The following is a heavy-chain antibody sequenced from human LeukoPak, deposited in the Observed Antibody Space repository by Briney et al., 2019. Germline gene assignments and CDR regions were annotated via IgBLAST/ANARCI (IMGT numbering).Heavy chain of an antibody. V-gene: IGHV4-59*01. D-gene: IGHD2-2*01. CDR3: ARDLRGTSAMDV. J-gene: IGHJ6*03. CDR1: GGSIGSYY. CDR2: IYYSGST. Sequence: PSETLSLTCTVSGGSIGSYYWNWIRQPPGKGLEWIAYIYYSGSTNYNPSLKSRVTISVDTSNNQFSLKLSSVTAADTAVYYCARDLRGTSAMDVWGKGTTVTVSS.